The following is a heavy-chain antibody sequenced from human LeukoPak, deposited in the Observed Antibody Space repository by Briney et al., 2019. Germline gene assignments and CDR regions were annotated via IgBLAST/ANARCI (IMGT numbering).Heavy chain of an antibody. D-gene: IGHD3-22*01. V-gene: IGHV1-69*05. Sequence: ASVKVSCKASGGTFSSYAISWVRQAPGQGLEWMGRIIPIFGTANYAQKFQGRVTITTDESPSTAYMELRSLRSEDTAVYYCAIDSASSGYSYWGQGTLVTVSS. CDR2: IIPIFGTA. J-gene: IGHJ4*02. CDR1: GGTFSSYA. CDR3: AIDSASSGYSY.